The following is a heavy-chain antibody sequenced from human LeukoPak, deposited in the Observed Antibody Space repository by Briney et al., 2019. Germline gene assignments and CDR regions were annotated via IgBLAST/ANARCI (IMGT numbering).Heavy chain of an antibody. CDR3: AKGRGSAVRFDY. J-gene: IGHJ4*02. CDR2: ISYNGGNK. V-gene: IGHV3-30-3*01. CDR1: GFTFSSYA. Sequence: SGGSLRLSCAASGFTFSSYAMHWVRQAPGKGLEWVAVISYNGGNKYYADSVKGRFTISRDNSKNTLYLQMNSLRAEDTAVYYCAKGRGSAVRFDYWGQGTLVTVSS. D-gene: IGHD3-10*01.